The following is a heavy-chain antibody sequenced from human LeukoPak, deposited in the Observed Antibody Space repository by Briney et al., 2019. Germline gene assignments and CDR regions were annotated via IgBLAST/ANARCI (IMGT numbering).Heavy chain of an antibody. CDR1: GYTFTGYY. CDR3: ARAGYSYDSLYYYYYYMDV. V-gene: IGHV1-2*02. D-gene: IGHD5-18*01. J-gene: IGHJ6*03. Sequence: ASVRVSCKASGYTFTGYYMHWVRQAPGQGLEWMGWINPNSGGTNYAQKFQGRVTMTRDTSISTAYMELSRLRSDDTAVYYCARAGYSYDSLYYYYYYMDVWGKGTTVTVSS. CDR2: INPNSGGT.